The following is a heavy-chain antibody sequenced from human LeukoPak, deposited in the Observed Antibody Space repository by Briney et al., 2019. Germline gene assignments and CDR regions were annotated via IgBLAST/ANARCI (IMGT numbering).Heavy chain of an antibody. CDR3: AKDRTMAADGTYFDY. CDR1: GFTFSSFG. Sequence: GGSLRLSCAASGFTFSSFGMHWVRQAPGKGLEWISFIRYDGSNEYYTDSVKGRFTISRDNSQNTLYLQMNSLRTEDTALYFCAKDRTMAADGTYFDYWGQGTLVTVSS. J-gene: IGHJ4*02. V-gene: IGHV3-30*02. CDR2: IRYDGSNE. D-gene: IGHD6-13*01.